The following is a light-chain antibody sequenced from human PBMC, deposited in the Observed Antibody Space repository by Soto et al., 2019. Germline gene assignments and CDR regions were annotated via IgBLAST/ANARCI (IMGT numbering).Light chain of an antibody. CDR3: QQYNTYCWT. J-gene: IGKJ1*01. CDR2: DAS. CDR1: QSISSW. V-gene: IGKV1-5*01. Sequence: DIQMTQSPSTLSASVGDRVTITCRASQSISSWLAWYQQKPGKAPKLLIYDASTLKSGVPSRFSGSGSGTEFTLPISSLQPDDFATYYCQQYNTYCWTFGQGTKVE.